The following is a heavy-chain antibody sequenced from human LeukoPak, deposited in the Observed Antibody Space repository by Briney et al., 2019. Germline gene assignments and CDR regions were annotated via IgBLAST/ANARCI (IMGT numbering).Heavy chain of an antibody. CDR3: ARAHSCGWLVDY. Sequence: SETLSLTCTVSGGSISSYYWSWIRQAPGKGLEWIGYIYYSGSTNYNPSLKSRVTISVDTSKNQFSLKLSSVTAADTAVYYCARAHSCGWLVDYWGQGTLVTVSS. CDR2: IYYSGST. V-gene: IGHV4-59*01. D-gene: IGHD6-19*01. CDR1: GGSISSYY. J-gene: IGHJ4*02.